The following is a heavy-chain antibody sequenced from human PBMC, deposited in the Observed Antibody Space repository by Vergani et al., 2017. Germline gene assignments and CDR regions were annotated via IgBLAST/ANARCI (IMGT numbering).Heavy chain of an antibody. J-gene: IGHJ4*02. CDR3: AKGWLGGGYDFLRQYYFDY. CDR2: IYPGDSDT. Sequence: EVQLVQSGAEVKKPGESLKISCKGSGYTFTNYWIGWVRQMPGKGLAWMGIIYPGDSDTRDSPSFQGQVSISDDKSISTAYLQWSSLEASDTAIYYCAKGWLGGGYDFLRQYYFDYWGQGTLVTVSS. CDR1: GYTFTNYW. V-gene: IGHV5-51*01. D-gene: IGHD5-12*01.